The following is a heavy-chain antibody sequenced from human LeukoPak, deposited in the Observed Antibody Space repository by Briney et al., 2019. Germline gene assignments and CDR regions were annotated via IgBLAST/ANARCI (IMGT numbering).Heavy chain of an antibody. Sequence: GGSLRLSCAASGFTFSSYSMNWVRQAPGKGLEWVSSISSSSYIYYADSVKGRFTISSDNAKNSLYLQMNSLRAEDTAVYYCARAGYYYDSSGYYVMTEIDYWGQGTLVTVSS. CDR2: ISSSSYI. CDR1: GFTFSSYS. J-gene: IGHJ4*02. V-gene: IGHV3-21*01. CDR3: ARAGYYYDSSGYYVMTEIDY. D-gene: IGHD3-22*01.